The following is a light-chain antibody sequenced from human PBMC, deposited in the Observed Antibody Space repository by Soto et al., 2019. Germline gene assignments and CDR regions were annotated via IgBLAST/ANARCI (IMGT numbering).Light chain of an antibody. CDR3: QQYRSLPIT. V-gene: IGKV1-33*01. CDR2: DAV. J-gene: IGKJ5*01. CDR1: QDIDRS. Sequence: DLQMTQSPSSLSASVGDRVAITCQASQDIDRSLNWYQQKPGKAPKLLIFDAVNLKTGVPSRFSGSGSGTDFTFTISSLQPEDIATYYCQQYRSLPITFGQGTRLDIK.